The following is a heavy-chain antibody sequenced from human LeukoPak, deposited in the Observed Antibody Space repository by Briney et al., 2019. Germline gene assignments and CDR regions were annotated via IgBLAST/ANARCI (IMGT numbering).Heavy chain of an antibody. Sequence: ASVKVSCKASGYTLTDSYVHWVRQAPGQGLEWMGWINPNSTGTKYAQKFQGRVTMTKDMSISTVYMELSRLRSDDTAVYYCARVFPDSTPLYYHMDVWGKGTPVTVPS. J-gene: IGHJ6*03. V-gene: IGHV1-2*02. CDR3: ARVFPDSTPLYYHMDV. CDR2: INPNSTGT. CDR1: GYTLTDSY. D-gene: IGHD2-2*01.